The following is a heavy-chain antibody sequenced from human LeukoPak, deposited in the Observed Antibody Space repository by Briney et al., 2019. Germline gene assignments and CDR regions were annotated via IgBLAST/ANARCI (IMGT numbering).Heavy chain of an antibody. Sequence: ASVTVSCKASGYTFTSYGISWVRQAPGQGLEWMGWISAYNGNTNYAQKLQGRVTMTTDTSTSTAYMELRSLRSDDTAVYYCARDHYYDSSGYYRLDYWGQGTLVTVSS. D-gene: IGHD3-22*01. V-gene: IGHV1-18*01. CDR2: ISAYNGNT. CDR1: GYTFTSYG. J-gene: IGHJ4*02. CDR3: ARDHYYDSSGYYRLDY.